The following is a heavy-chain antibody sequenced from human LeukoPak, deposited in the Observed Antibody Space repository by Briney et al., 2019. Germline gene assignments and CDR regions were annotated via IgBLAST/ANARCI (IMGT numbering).Heavy chain of an antibody. D-gene: IGHD3-3*01. CDR3: ARSYYDFWSGYYRFDP. J-gene: IGHJ5*02. Sequence: ASVKVSCKXSGYTFTSYDINWVRQSPGQGLEWMGWMNHNSGNTGYAQKFQGRVTMTRNTSISTAYMELSSLRSEDTAVYYCARSYYDFWSGYYRFDPWGQGTLVTVSS. V-gene: IGHV1-8*01. CDR2: MNHNSGNT. CDR1: GYTFTSYD.